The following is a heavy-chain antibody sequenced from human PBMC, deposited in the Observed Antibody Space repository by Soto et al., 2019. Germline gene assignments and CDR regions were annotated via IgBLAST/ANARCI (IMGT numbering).Heavy chain of an antibody. CDR3: ARVTILVVTADRFDY. J-gene: IGHJ4*02. CDR1: GFTFNNYA. D-gene: IGHD2-21*02. V-gene: IGHV3-30-3*01. CDR2: ISYDGSTK. Sequence: QVQLVESGGGVVQPGRSLRLSCVASGFTFNNYAMHWVRQAPGKGLEWVALISYDGSTKYYADSVKGRFTISRDNSKNTVYLQMNSLRPEDTAVYYCARVTILVVTADRFDYWGQGTLVTVSS.